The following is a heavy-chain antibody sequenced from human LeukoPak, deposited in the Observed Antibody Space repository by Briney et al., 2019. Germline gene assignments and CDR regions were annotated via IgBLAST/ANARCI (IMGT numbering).Heavy chain of an antibody. CDR1: GGTFSSYA. CDR2: IIPILGIA. CDR3: ASEHGRFDY. Sequence: ASVKVSCKASGGTFSSYAISWVRQAPGQGLEWMGRIIPILGIANYTQKFQGRVTITADKSTSTAYMELSSLRSEDTAVYYCASEHGRFDYWGQGTLVTVSS. V-gene: IGHV1-69*04. J-gene: IGHJ4*02.